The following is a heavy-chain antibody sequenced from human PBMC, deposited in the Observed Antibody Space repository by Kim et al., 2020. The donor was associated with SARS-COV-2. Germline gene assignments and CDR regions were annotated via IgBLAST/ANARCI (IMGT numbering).Heavy chain of an antibody. CDR1: GYTFTSYA. J-gene: IGHJ6*02. D-gene: IGHD1-7*01. Sequence: ASVKVSSKASGYTFTSYAMNWVRQAPGQGLEWMGWINTNTGNPTYAQGFTGRFVFSLDTSVSTAYLQISSLKAEDTAVYYCARAPRGWNSHYYYYGMDVWGQGTTVTVSS. CDR3: ARAPRGWNSHYYYYGMDV. V-gene: IGHV7-4-1*02. CDR2: INTNTGNP.